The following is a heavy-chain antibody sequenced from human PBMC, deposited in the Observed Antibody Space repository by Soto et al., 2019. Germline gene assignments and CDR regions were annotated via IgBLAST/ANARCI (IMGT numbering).Heavy chain of an antibody. D-gene: IGHD4-17*01. Sequence: PSETLSLTCIVSGGSISPYHWSWIRQPPGKGLEWIGYIYYSGSTNYNPSLNSRVTMSVDTSKNQFSLKLSSVTAADTAVYYCGRGTVTTKFFAYWGQGPRVPVS. CDR2: IYYSGST. V-gene: IGHV4-59*01. CDR1: GGSISPYH. CDR3: GRGTVTTKFFAY. J-gene: IGHJ4*02.